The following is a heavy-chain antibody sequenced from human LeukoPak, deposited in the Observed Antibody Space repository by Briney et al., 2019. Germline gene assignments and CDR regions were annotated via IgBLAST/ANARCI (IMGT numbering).Heavy chain of an antibody. CDR1: GGSISSSSYY. D-gene: IGHD4-11*01. V-gene: IGHV4-39*07. Sequence: SETLSLTCTVSGGSISSSSYYWGWIRQPPGKGLEWIGSIYYSGSTYYNPSLKSRVTISVDTSKNQFSLKLSSVAAADTAVYYCAFSNYDPTFDYWGQGTLVSVSS. CDR2: IYYSGST. CDR3: AFSNYDPTFDY. J-gene: IGHJ4*02.